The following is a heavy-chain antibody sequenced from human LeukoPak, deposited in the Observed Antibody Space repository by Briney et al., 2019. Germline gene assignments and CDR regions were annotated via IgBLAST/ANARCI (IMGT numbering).Heavy chain of an antibody. Sequence: GASVKVSCKASGGTFSSYAISWVRQAPGQGLEWMGGIIPIFGTANYAQKFQGRVTVTADESTSTAYMELSSLRSEDTAVYYCASGFYSSGWFYYYYGMDVWGQGTTVTVSS. CDR2: IIPIFGTA. CDR3: ASGFYSSGWFYYYYGMDV. J-gene: IGHJ6*02. D-gene: IGHD6-19*01. V-gene: IGHV1-69*13. CDR1: GGTFSSYA.